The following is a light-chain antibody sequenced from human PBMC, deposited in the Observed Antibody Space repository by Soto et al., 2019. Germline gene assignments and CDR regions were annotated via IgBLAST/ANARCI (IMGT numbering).Light chain of an antibody. Sequence: DIQMTQSPSSLSAAVGDRVAITCRASQRISTSLNWYQQRPGKSPELLIYGASDLQSGAPSRFSGLGSGTDFTLIISNLQPEDFATYYCQQSYSMPLTVGGGTKVAIK. J-gene: IGKJ4*01. CDR3: QQSYSMPLT. V-gene: IGKV1-39*01. CDR1: QRISTS. CDR2: GAS.